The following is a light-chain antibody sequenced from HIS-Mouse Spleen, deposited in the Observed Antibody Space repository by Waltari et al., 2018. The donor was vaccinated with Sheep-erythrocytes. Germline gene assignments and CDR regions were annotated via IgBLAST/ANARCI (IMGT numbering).Light chain of an antibody. Sequence: QSALTQPRSVSGSPGQSVTISCPGTSSDGGGYNYVSWYQQHPGKAPKLMIYDVSKRPSGVPDRFSGSKSGNTASLTISGLQAEDVADYYCCSYAGSYNHVFATGTKVTVL. V-gene: IGLV2-11*01. CDR3: CSYAGSYNHV. J-gene: IGLJ1*01. CDR2: DVS. CDR1: SSDGGGYNY.